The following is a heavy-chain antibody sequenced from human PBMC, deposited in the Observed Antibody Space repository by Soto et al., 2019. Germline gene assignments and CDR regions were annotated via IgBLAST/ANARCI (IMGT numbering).Heavy chain of an antibody. D-gene: IGHD5-18*01. J-gene: IGHJ4*02. CDR3: ARSPYSYGPIDY. CDR1: GFTFSSCA. Sequence: GGSLRLSCAASGFTFSSCAMHWVRQAPGKGLEWVALISYDGSNKYYADSVKGRFTISRDNSKNTLYLQMNSLRAEDTAVYYCARSPYSYGPIDYWGQGTLVTVSS. CDR2: ISYDGSNK. V-gene: IGHV3-30-3*01.